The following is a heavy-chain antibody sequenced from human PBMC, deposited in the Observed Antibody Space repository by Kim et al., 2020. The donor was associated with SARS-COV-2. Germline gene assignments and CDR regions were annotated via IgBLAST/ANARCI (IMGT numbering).Heavy chain of an antibody. CDR1: GGTFSSYA. V-gene: IGHV1-69*13. CDR2: IIPIFGTA. J-gene: IGHJ6*02. D-gene: IGHD3-3*01. CDR3: ARGDFWSGSRGWYYYGMDV. Sequence: SVKVSCKASGGTFSSYAISWVRQAPGQGLEWMGGIIPIFGTANYAQKFQGRVTITADESTSTAYMELSSLRSEDTAVYYCARGDFWSGSRGWYYYGMDVWGQGTTVTVSS.